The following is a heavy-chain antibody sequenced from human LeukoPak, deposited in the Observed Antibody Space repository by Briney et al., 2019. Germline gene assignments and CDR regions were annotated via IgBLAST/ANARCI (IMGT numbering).Heavy chain of an antibody. Sequence: SETLSLTCAVYGGSFSGYYWSWIRQPPGKGLEWIGEINHSGSTNYNPSLKSRVTTSVDTSKNQFSLKLSSVTAADTAVYYCAREHCSGGSCRNLGRIAFDIWGQGTMVTVSS. CDR2: INHSGST. CDR3: AREHCSGGSCRNLGRIAFDI. J-gene: IGHJ3*02. V-gene: IGHV4-34*01. CDR1: GGSFSGYY. D-gene: IGHD2-15*01.